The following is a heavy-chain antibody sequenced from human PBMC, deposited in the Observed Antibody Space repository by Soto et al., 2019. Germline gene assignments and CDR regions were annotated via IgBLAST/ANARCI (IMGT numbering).Heavy chain of an antibody. CDR1: GGSITSRRYY. CDR3: ARSSIAPRLFMYPFDY. Sequence: FEPRSHTCAVWGGSITSRRYYWCWIRQPPGKGLECIGNIYYDGNTYYNPSLKSRVTISVDTSKNQFSLRLSSVTAADTAVYYCARSSIAPRLFMYPFDYWGQGTLVTVS. V-gene: IGHV4-39*01. J-gene: IGHJ4*02. D-gene: IGHD6-6*01. CDR2: IYYDGNT.